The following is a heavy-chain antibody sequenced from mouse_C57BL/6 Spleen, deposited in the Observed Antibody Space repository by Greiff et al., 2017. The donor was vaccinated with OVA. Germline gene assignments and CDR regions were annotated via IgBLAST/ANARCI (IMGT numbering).Heavy chain of an antibody. J-gene: IGHJ2*01. V-gene: IGHV1-80*01. D-gene: IGHD1-1*01. Sequence: QVQLKESGAELVKPGASVKISCKASGYAFSSYWMNWVKQRPGKGLEWIGQIYPGDGDTNYNGKFKGKATLTADKSSSIAYMQLSSLTSEDSAVYFCARDLLPRYYFDYWGQGTTLTVSS. CDR2: IYPGDGDT. CDR3: ARDLLPRYYFDY. CDR1: GYAFSSYW.